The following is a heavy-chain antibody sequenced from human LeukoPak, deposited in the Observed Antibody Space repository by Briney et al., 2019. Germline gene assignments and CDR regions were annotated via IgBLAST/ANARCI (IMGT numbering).Heavy chain of an antibody. CDR3: AREGRGYYGDFDY. V-gene: IGHV3-11*01. J-gene: IGHJ4*02. CDR2: IRSDGSTI. CDR1: GFTFSGYD. D-gene: IGHD3-22*01. Sequence: GGSLRLSCSASGFTFSGYDMNWIRQAPGKGLEWVSYIRSDGSTIYDADSVKGRFFISRDNARNSLYLQMNSLRAEDTAVYYCAREGRGYYGDFDYWGQGTLVTVSS.